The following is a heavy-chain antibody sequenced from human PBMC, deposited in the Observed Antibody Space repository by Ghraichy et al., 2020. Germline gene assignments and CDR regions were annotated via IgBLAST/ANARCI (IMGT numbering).Heavy chain of an antibody. CDR3: ARRLPSMVRGNYGMDV. CDR1: GGSISSYY. D-gene: IGHD3-10*01. V-gene: IGHV4-59*01. Sequence: TLSLTCTVSGGSISSYYWSWIRQPPGKGLEWIGYIYYSGSTNYNPSLKSRVTISVDTSKNQFSLKLSSVTAADTAVYYCARRLPSMVRGNYGMDVWGQGTTVTVSS. CDR2: IYYSGST. J-gene: IGHJ6*02.